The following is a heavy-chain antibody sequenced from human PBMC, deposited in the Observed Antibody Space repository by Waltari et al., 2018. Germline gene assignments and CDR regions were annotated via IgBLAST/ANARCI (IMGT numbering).Heavy chain of an antibody. CDR1: GFTFGDYA. J-gene: IGHJ4*02. CDR3: GVATPFDY. V-gene: IGHV3-49*03. Sequence: EVQLVESGGGLVQPGRSLRLSCIASGFTFGDYALSWFRQAQGRGLEWVGFIRSKAYGGTTEYAASVKGRFTSSRDDSERIAYLQMNSLKTDDTAVYYCGVATPFDYWCQGTLVTVSS. CDR2: IRSKAYGGTT. D-gene: IGHD5-12*01.